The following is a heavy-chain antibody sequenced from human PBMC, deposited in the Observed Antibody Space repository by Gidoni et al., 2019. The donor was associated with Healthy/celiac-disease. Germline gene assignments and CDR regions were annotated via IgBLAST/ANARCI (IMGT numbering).Heavy chain of an antibody. CDR3: ARVRFGLGLDY. CDR1: GFTFSSYG. V-gene: IGHV3-33*01. Sequence: VRRVESGGGVGQAGRDRRLACEGGGFTFSSYGMRWVRQAPGKGLEWVAVIWYDGSNKYYADSVKGRFTISRDNSKNTLYLQMNSLRAEDTAVYYCARVRFGLGLDYWGQGTLVTVSS. J-gene: IGHJ4*02. CDR2: IWYDGSNK. D-gene: IGHD3-10*01.